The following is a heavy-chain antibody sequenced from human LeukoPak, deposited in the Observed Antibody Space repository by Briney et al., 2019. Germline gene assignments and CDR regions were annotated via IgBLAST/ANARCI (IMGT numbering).Heavy chain of an antibody. CDR1: GGSISSSSYY. D-gene: IGHD3-3*01. J-gene: IGHJ4*02. V-gene: IGHV4-39*01. Sequence: SETLSLTCTVSGGSISSSSYYWGWIRQPPGKGLEWIGSIYYSGSTYYNPSLKSRVTISVDTSKNQFSLKLSSVTAADTAVYYCARATLGDYDFWSGYQEEYFDYWGQGTLVTVSS. CDR2: IYYSGST. CDR3: ARATLGDYDFWSGYQEEYFDY.